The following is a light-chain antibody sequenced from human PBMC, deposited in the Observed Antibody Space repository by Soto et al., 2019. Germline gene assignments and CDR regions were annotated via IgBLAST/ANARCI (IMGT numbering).Light chain of an antibody. CDR3: QQANRFPPT. CDR1: QDISSW. CDR2: PSS. J-gene: IGKJ5*01. Sequence: DIQMTQSPSSVAASVGDRVTITCRASQDISSWLAWYQQKPGKAPKVLIYPSSSLQSGVPSRFSGIGSGTDFTLTIITLQPEDFATSYCQQANRFPPTVGQGTRLEI. V-gene: IGKV1-12*01.